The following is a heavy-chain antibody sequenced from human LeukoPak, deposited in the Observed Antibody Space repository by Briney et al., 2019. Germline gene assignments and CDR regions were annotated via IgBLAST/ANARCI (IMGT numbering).Heavy chain of an antibody. CDR2: IRSKANSYAT. CDR3: TREAGPYCSGGSCYSPAYYFDY. D-gene: IGHD2-15*01. Sequence: SGGSLRLSCAASGFTFSGSAMHWVRQASGKGLEWVGRIRSKANSYATAYAASVKGRFTISRDDSKNTAYLQMNSLKTEDTAVYYCTREAGPYCSGGSCYSPAYYFDYWGQGTLVTVSS. CDR1: GFTFSGSA. V-gene: IGHV3-73*01. J-gene: IGHJ4*02.